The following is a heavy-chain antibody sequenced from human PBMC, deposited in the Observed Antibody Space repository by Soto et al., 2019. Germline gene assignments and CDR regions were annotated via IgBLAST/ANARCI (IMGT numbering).Heavy chain of an antibody. CDR1: GGSISSYY. CDR3: AGVQDCTNGVCYSQGAFDI. Sequence: SETLSLTCTVSGGSISSYYWSWIRQPPGKGLEWIGYIYYSGSTNYNPSLKSRVTISVDTSKNQFSLKLSSVTAADTAVYYCAGVQDCTNGVCYSQGAFDIWGQGTMVTVSS. CDR2: IYYSGST. D-gene: IGHD2-8*01. J-gene: IGHJ3*02. V-gene: IGHV4-59*01.